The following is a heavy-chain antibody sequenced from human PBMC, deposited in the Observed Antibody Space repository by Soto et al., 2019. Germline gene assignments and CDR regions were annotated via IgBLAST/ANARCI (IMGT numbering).Heavy chain of an antibody. CDR2: ISSSSSYI. CDR1: VFTFSSYS. CDR3: AFIGEMATLAPFDY. Sequence: LRLSCAASVFTFSSYSMNWVRQAPGKGLEWVSSISSSSSYIYYADSVKGRFTISRDNAKNSLYLQMNSLRAEDTAVYYCAFIGEMATLAPFDYWGQGTLVTVSS. D-gene: IGHD5-12*01. J-gene: IGHJ4*02. V-gene: IGHV3-21*01.